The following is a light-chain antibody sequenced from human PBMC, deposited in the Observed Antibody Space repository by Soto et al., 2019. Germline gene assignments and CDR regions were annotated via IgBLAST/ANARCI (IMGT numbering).Light chain of an antibody. V-gene: IGKV1-5*03. J-gene: IGKJ4*01. CDR2: KAS. Sequence: DIHMTQSPSTLSASVGDRVTFTCRASQSLNNWLAWYQQKPGKAPKLLIYKASTLESGVPSRFSGSGTGTEFTLTNSSLQPDDIATYYCQHYNGYPITFGGGTKVEIK. CDR1: QSLNNW. CDR3: QHYNGYPIT.